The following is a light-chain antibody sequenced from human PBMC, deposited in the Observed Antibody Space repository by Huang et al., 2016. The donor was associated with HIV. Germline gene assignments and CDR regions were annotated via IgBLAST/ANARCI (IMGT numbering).Light chain of an antibody. V-gene: IGKV4-1*01. CDR3: QQYYSTPPWT. CDR2: WAS. J-gene: IGKJ1*01. Sequence: DIVMTQSPDSLAVSLGERATINCKSSQSVLYSSNKKNYLAWYQQKPGQPPKLFIYWASTRESGVPDRFSCSGSGTDFTLTSSSLQAEDVAVYYCQQYYSTPPWTFGQGTKVEIK. CDR1: QSVLYSSNKKNY.